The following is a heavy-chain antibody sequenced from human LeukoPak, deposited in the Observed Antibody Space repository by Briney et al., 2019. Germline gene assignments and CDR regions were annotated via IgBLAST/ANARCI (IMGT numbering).Heavy chain of an antibody. CDR1: GGSISSYY. Sequence: PSETLSLTCTVSGGSISSYYWGWIRQPPGKGLEWIGSIYYSGSTYYNPSLKSRVTISVDTSKNQFSLKLSSVTAADTAVYYCARESYDFWSGYYTGIFAGSWGQGTLVTVSS. CDR2: IYYSGST. V-gene: IGHV4-39*07. D-gene: IGHD3-3*01. CDR3: ARESYDFWSGYYTGIFAGS. J-gene: IGHJ4*02.